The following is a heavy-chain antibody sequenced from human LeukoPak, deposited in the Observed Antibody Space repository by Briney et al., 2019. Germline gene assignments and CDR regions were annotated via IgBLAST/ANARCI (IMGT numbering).Heavy chain of an antibody. V-gene: IGHV3-23*01. J-gene: IGHJ6*02. CDR3: AKDLPDVVVTATALYYYYGMDV. CDR1: GFTFSSYA. CDR2: ISHSSGGT. D-gene: IGHD2-21*02. Sequence: GGSLRLSCAGSGFTFSSYAMSWVRQAPGKGLEWVSAISHSSGGTYYVDSVKGRFTISRDNSKNTLYLQMNSLRAEDTAVYYCAKDLPDVVVTATALYYYYGMDVWGQGTTVTVSS.